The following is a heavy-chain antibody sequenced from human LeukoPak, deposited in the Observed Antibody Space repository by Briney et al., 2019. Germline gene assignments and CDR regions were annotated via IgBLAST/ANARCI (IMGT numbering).Heavy chain of an antibody. J-gene: IGHJ1*01. D-gene: IGHD2-15*01. CDR3: TPVTHFSL. V-gene: IGHV3-15*01. CDR1: GVSFNGAW. Sequence: PGGSLRLSCATSGVSFNGAWLSWVRQAPGEGLEWIGRIQHGGTTDYAAPVKSRFTISRDDSKATLYLQMNSLKTEDTAIYYCTPVTHFSLGGQGTLVTVPS. CDR2: IQHGGTT.